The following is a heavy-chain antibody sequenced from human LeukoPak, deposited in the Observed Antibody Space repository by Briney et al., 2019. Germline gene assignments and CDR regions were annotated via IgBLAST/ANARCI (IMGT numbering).Heavy chain of an antibody. J-gene: IGHJ4*02. CDR3: ARSKHGVLLWFGELNH. D-gene: IGHD3-10*01. V-gene: IGHV1-69*13. Sequence: SVKVSCKASGGTFSSYAISWVRQAPGQGLEWMGGIIPIFGTANYAQKFQGRVTITADESTSTAYMELSSLRSEDTAVYYCARSKHGVLLWFGELNHWGQGTLVTVSS. CDR1: GGTFSSYA. CDR2: IIPIFGTA.